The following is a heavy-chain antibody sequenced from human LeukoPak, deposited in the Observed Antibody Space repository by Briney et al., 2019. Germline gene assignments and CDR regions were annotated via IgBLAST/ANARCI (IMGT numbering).Heavy chain of an antibody. D-gene: IGHD2-21*02. Sequence: ASVKVSCKASGYTFTTYDINWVRQAIGQGLEWMGWMNPNSGSTGYAQKFQGRVTITAVESMSTAYMELSSLRSEDTAVYYCARGWLAETMVVTPYNYWGQGTLVTVSS. J-gene: IGHJ4*02. CDR1: GYTFTTYD. V-gene: IGHV1-8*01. CDR2: MNPNSGST. CDR3: ARGWLAETMVVTPYNY.